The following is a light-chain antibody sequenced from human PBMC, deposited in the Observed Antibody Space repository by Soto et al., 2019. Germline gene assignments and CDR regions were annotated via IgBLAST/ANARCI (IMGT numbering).Light chain of an antibody. CDR3: QHYGSSPGLT. V-gene: IGKV3-20*01. Sequence: EIVMTQSPATLSVSPGETATLSCRASQSVSNNVAWYQQKPGQAPRLLIYGASSRATGIPDRLSASGSGTDFTLTISRLESEDSAVYYCQHYGSSPGLTFGGGTKVDIK. CDR2: GAS. CDR1: QSVSNN. J-gene: IGKJ4*01.